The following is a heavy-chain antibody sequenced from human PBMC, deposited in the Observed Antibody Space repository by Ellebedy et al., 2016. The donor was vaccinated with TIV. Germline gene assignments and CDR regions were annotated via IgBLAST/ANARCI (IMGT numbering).Heavy chain of an antibody. CDR1: GLTVSSNF. J-gene: IGHJ6*03. D-gene: IGHD3-10*01. CDR2: IYSGGST. V-gene: IGHV3-53*01. Sequence: GGSLRLSXVASGLTVSSNFMNWVRQAPGKGLEWVSVIYSGGSTYYADSVKGRFSISRDNSKNTLYLQINTLRAEDTAVYYCARVGKRGYYYMDVWGKGTPVTVS. CDR3: ARVGKRGYYYMDV.